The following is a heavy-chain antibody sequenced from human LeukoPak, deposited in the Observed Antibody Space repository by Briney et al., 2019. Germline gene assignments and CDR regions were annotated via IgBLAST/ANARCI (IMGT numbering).Heavy chain of an antibody. J-gene: IGHJ5*01. D-gene: IGHD1-26*01. CDR2: VYTNERT. CDR3: ARDVGFPARFDS. V-gene: IGHV4-4*07. Sequence: PSETLSLTCTVSGDSLTNFYWSWIRQPAGKGLEWIGRVYTNERTKYNPSLKSRLAMSVDTSSNQVFLRLPSVSAADTAVYYCARDVGFPARFDSWGQGILVTVSS. CDR1: GDSLTNFY.